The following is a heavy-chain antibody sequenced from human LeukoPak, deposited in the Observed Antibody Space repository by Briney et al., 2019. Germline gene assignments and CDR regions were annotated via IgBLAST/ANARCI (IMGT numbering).Heavy chain of an antibody. Sequence: GASVKVSCKASGGTFSSYAISWVRQAPGQGLEWMGGIIPIFGTANYAQKFQGRVTITADESTSTAYMELSSLRSEDTAVYYCARVTYYDILTGSFDYWGQGTLVTVSS. CDR2: IIPIFGTA. J-gene: IGHJ4*02. CDR1: GGTFSSYA. D-gene: IGHD3-9*01. CDR3: ARVTYYDILTGSFDY. V-gene: IGHV1-69*01.